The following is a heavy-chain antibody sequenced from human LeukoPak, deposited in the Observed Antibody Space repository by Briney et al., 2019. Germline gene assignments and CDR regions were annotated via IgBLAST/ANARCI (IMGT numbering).Heavy chain of an antibody. CDR1: GGSINSSSYY. V-gene: IGHV4-39*01. CDR2: IYYSGST. J-gene: IGHJ4*02. D-gene: IGHD6-19*01. CDR3: ATHSSGWGY. Sequence: PSETLSLTCTVSGGSINSSSYYWGWIRQPPGKGLEWIVSIYYSGSTYYNPSLKSRVSISVDTSKNKFSLKLSSVTAADTAVYYCATHSSGWGYWGQGTLVTVSS.